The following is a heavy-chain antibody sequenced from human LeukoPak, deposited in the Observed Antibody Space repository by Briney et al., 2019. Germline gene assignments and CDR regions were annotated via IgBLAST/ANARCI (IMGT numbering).Heavy chain of an antibody. J-gene: IGHJ4*02. CDR2: MNPNSGNT. V-gene: IGHV1-8*03. CDR3: ARPLVPRDGYTRVIAMGY. CDR1: GYTFTSYD. Sequence: ASVKVSCKASGYTFTSYDINWVRQATGQGLEWMGWMNPNSGNTGYAQKFQGRVTITRNTSISTAYMELSSLRSEDTAVYYCARPLVPRDGYTRVIAMGYWGQGTLATVSS. D-gene: IGHD5-24*01.